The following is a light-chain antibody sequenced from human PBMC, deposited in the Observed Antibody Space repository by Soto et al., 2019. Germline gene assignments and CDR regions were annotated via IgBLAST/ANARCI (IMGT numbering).Light chain of an antibody. CDR1: SSDVGGYNY. CDR3: SSYAGSNTR. V-gene: IGLV2-8*01. J-gene: IGLJ1*01. Sequence: QSALTQPPSASGSPGQSVTISCTGTSSDVGGYNYVSWYQQHPGKAPKLMIYEVTKRPSGVPDRVSGSKSGNTASLTVSWLQAEDEADYYCSSYAGSNTRFGTGTKLTVL. CDR2: EVT.